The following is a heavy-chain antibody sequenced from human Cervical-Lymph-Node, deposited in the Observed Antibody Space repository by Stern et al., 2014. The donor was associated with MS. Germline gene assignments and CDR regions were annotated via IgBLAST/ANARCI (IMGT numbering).Heavy chain of an antibody. J-gene: IGHJ6*02. Sequence: QVQLVQSGSEVRKPGSSVNLTCKASGGTFRSFAVNWVRQAPGQGLEWVGGIIPVFGTPTYAQKFQGRVTIISDESTNTVSVELSSLTTDDTATYFCASAHPATRRGYKGMNVWGQGTTIAVSS. V-gene: IGHV1-69*01. CDR2: IIPVFGTP. D-gene: IGHD2-2*01. CDR1: GGTFRSFA. CDR3: ASAHPATRRGYKGMNV.